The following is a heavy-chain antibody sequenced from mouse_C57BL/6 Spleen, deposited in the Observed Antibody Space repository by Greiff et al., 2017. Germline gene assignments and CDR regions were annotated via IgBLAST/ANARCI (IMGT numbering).Heavy chain of an antibody. D-gene: IGHD4-1*01. CDR3: ARNWDYYAMDY. Sequence: VQLQQPGAELVKPGASVKMSCKASGYTFTSYWITWVKQRPGQGLEWIGDIYPGSGSTNYNEKFKSKATLTVDTSSSTAYMQRSSLTSEDSAVYYCARNWDYYAMDYWGQGTSVTVSS. CDR2: IYPGSGST. V-gene: IGHV1-55*01. CDR1: GYTFTSYW. J-gene: IGHJ4*01.